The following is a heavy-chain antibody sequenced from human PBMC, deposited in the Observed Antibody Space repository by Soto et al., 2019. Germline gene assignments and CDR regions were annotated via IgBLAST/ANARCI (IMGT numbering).Heavy chain of an antibody. Sequence: EVQLVESGGGLVQPGGSLKLSCAASGFTFSGSAMHWVRQASGKGLEWVGRIRSKANRYATAYAASVKGRFTISRDDSKNTAYLQMNSLKTEDTAVYYCTSPYYYGSGSYPYYYGMDVWGQGTTVTVSS. CDR3: TSPYYYGSGSYPYYYGMDV. D-gene: IGHD3-10*01. V-gene: IGHV3-73*02. J-gene: IGHJ6*02. CDR2: IRSKANRYAT. CDR1: GFTFSGSA.